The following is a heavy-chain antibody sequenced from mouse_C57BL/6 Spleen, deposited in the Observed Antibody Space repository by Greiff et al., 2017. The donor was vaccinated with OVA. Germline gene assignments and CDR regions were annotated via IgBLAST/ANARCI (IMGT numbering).Heavy chain of an antibody. Sequence: QVQLQQSGAELVKPGASVKLSCKASGYTFTSYWMHWVKQRPGRGLEWIGRFDPNSGGTKYNEKFKSKATLTVDKPSSTAYMQLSSLTSEDSAVYYCARSPYYGSSYWYFDVWGTGTTVTVSS. V-gene: IGHV1-72*01. J-gene: IGHJ1*03. CDR3: ARSPYYGSSYWYFDV. D-gene: IGHD1-1*01. CDR1: GYTFTSYW. CDR2: FDPNSGGT.